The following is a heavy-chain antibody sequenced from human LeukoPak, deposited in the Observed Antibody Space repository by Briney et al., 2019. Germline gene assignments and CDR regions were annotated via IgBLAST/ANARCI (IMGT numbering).Heavy chain of an antibody. Sequence: PGRSLRLSCAASGFTFSSYVMHWVRQAPGKGLEWVAGISYDGNNRYYAESVKGRFTISRDNSKNTLYLHMNSLRDEDTAVYYCAKDWVVRGVISYWGQGTLVTVSS. D-gene: IGHD3-10*01. CDR1: GFTFSSYV. CDR2: ISYDGNNR. J-gene: IGHJ4*02. V-gene: IGHV3-30*18. CDR3: AKDWVVRGVISY.